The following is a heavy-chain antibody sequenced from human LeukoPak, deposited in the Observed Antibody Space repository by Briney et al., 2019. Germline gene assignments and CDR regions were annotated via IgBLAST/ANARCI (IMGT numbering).Heavy chain of an antibody. J-gene: IGHJ6*03. V-gene: IGHV1-2*02. CDR3: ARLRGDYCYMDV. CDR2: INPNSGGT. CDR1: GYTFTGYY. Sequence: ASVKVSCKASGYTFTGYYMHWVRQAPGQGLEWMGWINPNSGGTNYAQKFQGRVTMTRDTSISTAYMELSRLRSDDTAVYYCARLRGDYCYMDVWGKGTTVTVSS. D-gene: IGHD3-16*01.